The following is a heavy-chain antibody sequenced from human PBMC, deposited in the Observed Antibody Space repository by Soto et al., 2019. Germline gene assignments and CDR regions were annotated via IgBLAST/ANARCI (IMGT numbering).Heavy chain of an antibody. J-gene: IGHJ3*02. CDR3: ARVGTGSSTPLDI. CDR1: GFTFSSYG. CDR2: ITSASDYI. Sequence: PGGSLRLSCAASGFTFSSYGMHWVRQAPGKGLEWVSSITSASDYIFYADSVKGRFTISRDNANNSLYLQMNSLRAEDTAVYYCARVGTGSSTPLDIWGQGTMVTVSS. D-gene: IGHD3-9*01. V-gene: IGHV3-21*01.